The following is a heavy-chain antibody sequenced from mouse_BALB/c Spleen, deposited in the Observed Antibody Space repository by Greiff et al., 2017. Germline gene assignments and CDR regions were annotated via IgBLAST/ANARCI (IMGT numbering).Heavy chain of an antibody. V-gene: IGHV2-9*02. Sequence: VKLVESGPGLVAPSQSLSITCTVSGFSLTSYGVHWVRQPPGKGLEWLGVIWAGGSTNYNSALMSRLSISKDNSKSQVFLKMNSLQTDDTAMYYCARDRTTAKYYAMDYWGQGTSVTVSS. CDR2: IWAGGST. CDR1: GFSLTSYG. J-gene: IGHJ4*01. CDR3: ARDRTTAKYYAMDY. D-gene: IGHD1-2*01.